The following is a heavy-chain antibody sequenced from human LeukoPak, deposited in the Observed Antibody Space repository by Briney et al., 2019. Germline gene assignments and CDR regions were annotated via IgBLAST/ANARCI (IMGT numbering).Heavy chain of an antibody. CDR1: GFTFSSYA. CDR3: AKSRGQYGDYLFYYYGMDV. V-gene: IGHV3-23*01. J-gene: IGHJ6*02. Sequence: GGSLRLSCAASGFTFSSYAMSWIRQAPGKGLEWVSAISGSGGSTYYADSVKGRFTISRDNSKNTLYLQMNSLRAEDTALYYCAKSRGQYGDYLFYYYGMDVWGQGTTVTVSS. CDR2: ISGSGGST. D-gene: IGHD4-17*01.